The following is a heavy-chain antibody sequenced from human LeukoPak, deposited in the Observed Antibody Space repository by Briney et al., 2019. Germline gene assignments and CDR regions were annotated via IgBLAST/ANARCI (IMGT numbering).Heavy chain of an antibody. D-gene: IGHD3-10*01. J-gene: IGHJ4*02. CDR3: ARQPGSGTDYFDY. CDR2: IYPGDSST. CDR1: GYNFFSYW. V-gene: IGHV5-51*01. Sequence: GESLKISCKGSGYNFFSYWIGCVRQMPGKGLEWMGIIYPGDSSTRYSPSFQGQVTISADKSVSTVYLQWTSLKASDTAMYFCARQPGSGTDYFDYWGQGTLVTVSS.